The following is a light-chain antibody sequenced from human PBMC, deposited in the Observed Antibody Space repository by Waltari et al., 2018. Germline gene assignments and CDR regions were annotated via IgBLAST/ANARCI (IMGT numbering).Light chain of an antibody. CDR2: DTS. J-gene: IGKJ1*01. CDR1: QRVGRS. V-gene: IGKV3-20*01. Sequence: EIVLTQSPGTLSLSPGERATLSCRASQRVGRSLAWYKQKPGLPPRLLIYDTSSRATCTPCRFRGSWSGTDFSLAISSLEPEDFAVYFCQHYVNLPVTFGQGTKVEI. CDR3: QHYVNLPVT.